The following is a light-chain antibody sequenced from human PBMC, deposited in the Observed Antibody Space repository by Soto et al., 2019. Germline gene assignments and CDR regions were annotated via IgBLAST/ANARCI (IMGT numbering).Light chain of an antibody. CDR1: QSLLHSSGYNY. J-gene: IGKJ3*01. Sequence: DIVMTQSPLSLPVTPGEPASISCRSSQSLLHSSGYNYLDWYLQKPGQSPQLLIYLGSNRASGVPDRFSGSGSGTDFTLTISSLQPEDVATYYCQKYNSAPHTFGPGTKVDIK. V-gene: IGKV2-28*01. CDR2: LGS. CDR3: QKYNSAPHT.